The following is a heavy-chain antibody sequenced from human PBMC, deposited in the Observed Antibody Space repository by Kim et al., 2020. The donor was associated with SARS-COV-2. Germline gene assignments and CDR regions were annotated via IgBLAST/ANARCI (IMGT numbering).Heavy chain of an antibody. CDR2: INWNGGST. CDR3: ARDPITTTATDYYYGMDV. Sequence: GGSLRLSCAASGFTFDDYGMSWVRQAPGKGLEWVSGINWNGGSTGYADSVKGRFTISRDNAKNSLYLQMNSLRAEDTALYHCARDPITTTATDYYYGMDVWGQGTTVTVSS. V-gene: IGHV3-20*01. J-gene: IGHJ6*02. D-gene: IGHD4-4*01. CDR1: GFTFDDYG.